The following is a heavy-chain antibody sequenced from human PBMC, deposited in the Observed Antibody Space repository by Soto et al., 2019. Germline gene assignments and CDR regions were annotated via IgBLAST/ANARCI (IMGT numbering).Heavy chain of an antibody. D-gene: IGHD3-10*01. Sequence: GESLKISCKGSGYSFTSYWIGWVRQMPGKGLEWMGIIYPGDSDTRYSPSFQGQVTISADKSISTAYLQWSSLKASDTAMYYCARLAQGSYYDGSGSLNYYYFMDVWGKRSTVTGSS. CDR3: ARLAQGSYYDGSGSLNYYYFMDV. V-gene: IGHV5-51*01. CDR2: IYPGDSDT. J-gene: IGHJ6*03. CDR1: GYSFTSYW.